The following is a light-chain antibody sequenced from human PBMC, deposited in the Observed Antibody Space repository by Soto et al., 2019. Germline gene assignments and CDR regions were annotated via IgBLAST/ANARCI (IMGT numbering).Light chain of an antibody. Sequence: EIVLTQSPGTLSLSPGERATLACRASQSVDSTYLAWYQQKPDQSPRLLXYDTSTRAAGIQDRFSGSGSGTDFTLTISRLEPDDVAVYYCQQYDTSPPMYTFGQGTKV. J-gene: IGKJ2*01. CDR1: QSVDSTY. CDR2: DTS. V-gene: IGKV3-20*01. CDR3: QQYDTSPPMYT.